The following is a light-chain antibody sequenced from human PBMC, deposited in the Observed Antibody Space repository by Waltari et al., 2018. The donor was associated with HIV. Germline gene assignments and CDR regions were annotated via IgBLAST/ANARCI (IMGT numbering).Light chain of an antibody. V-gene: IGLV2-23*02. J-gene: IGLJ2*01. CDR2: EVS. Sequence: QSALTQPASVSGSPGQSITISRTGTSSDVGGYNLVPRYQQHPGKAPKLMIYEVSKRPSGVSNRFSGSKSGNTASLTISGLQAEDEADYYCCAYAGSTTYVIFGGGTKLTVL. CDR1: SSDVGGYNL. CDR3: CAYAGSTTYVI.